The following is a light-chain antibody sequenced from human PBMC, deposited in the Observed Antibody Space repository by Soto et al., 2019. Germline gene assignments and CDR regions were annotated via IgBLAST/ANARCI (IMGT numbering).Light chain of an antibody. CDR2: AAS. Sequence: IQLTQSPSSLSASVGDRVTITCRPSQGISSNLAWYQQKPGKAPKLLIYAASTLQSGVPSRFSGSGSGTDFTLTISSLQPEDCATYFCQQLDGYPRTFGQRTKVEIQ. CDR3: QQLDGYPRT. J-gene: IGKJ1*01. CDR1: QGISSN. V-gene: IGKV1-9*01.